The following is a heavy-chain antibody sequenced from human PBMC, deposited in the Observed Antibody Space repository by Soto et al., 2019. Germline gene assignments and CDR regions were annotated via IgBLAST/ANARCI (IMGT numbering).Heavy chain of an antibody. V-gene: IGHV5-51*01. J-gene: IGHJ4*01. CDR1: GYSFTSYC. D-gene: IGHD1-26*01. CDR3: ARGRRSVVGATNFDL. Sequence: GESLKISCECSGYSFTSYCIGWVRQMPGKGLEWVGIICPGDSDSRYSPSFQGQVTISADKSISTAYVQWSSLKASDTAMYYCARGRRSVVGATNFDLWGHGTLVTVSS. CDR2: ICPGDSDS.